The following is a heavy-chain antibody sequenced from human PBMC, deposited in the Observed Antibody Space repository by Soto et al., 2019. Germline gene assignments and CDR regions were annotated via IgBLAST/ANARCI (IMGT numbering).Heavy chain of an antibody. V-gene: IGHV4-59*01. D-gene: IGHD3-9*01. CDR1: GDSSSSYS. Sequence: PSQTLSLTCTVSGDSSSSYSSSCIRQPPGKGLEWIGYIYYSGSTNDNPSLKSRVTISVDTSKNQFSLKLSSVTAADTAVYYCARLGGLRYCDWWCDYWGRGTRVTVSS. J-gene: IGHJ4*02. CDR3: ARLGGLRYCDWWCDY. CDR2: IYYSGST.